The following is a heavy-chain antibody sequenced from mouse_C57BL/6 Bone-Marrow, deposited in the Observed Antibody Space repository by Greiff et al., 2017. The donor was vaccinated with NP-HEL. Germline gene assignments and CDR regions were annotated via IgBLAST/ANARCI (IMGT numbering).Heavy chain of an antibody. D-gene: IGHD1-1*01. CDR2: IYPRSGNT. V-gene: IGHV1-81*01. J-gene: IGHJ2*01. CDR3: ARSTPVEGYYFDY. Sequence: VKLVESGAELARPGASVKLSCKASGYTFTSYGISWVKQRTGQGLEWIGEIYPRSGNTYYNEKFKGKATLTADKSSSTAYMELRSLTSEDSAVYFCARSTPVEGYYFDYWGQGTTLTVSS. CDR1: GYTFTSYG.